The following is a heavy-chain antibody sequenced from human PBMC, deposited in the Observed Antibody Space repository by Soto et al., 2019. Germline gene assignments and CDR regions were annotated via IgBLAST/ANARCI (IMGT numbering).Heavy chain of an antibody. D-gene: IGHD3-22*01. CDR1: GFTFSSAW. V-gene: IGHV3-15*07. Sequence: EVQLVESGGVLVKPGGSLRLSCAASGFTFSSAWMNWVRQAPGKGLEWVGRIKSKADGGTTDYDYAAPVKGRFTISRDDSKNTLYLQMNSLKTEDTAVYYCTTDGASSGPFRVDYFDYWGQGTLVTVSS. CDR2: IKSKADGGTT. J-gene: IGHJ4*02. CDR3: TTDGASSGPFRVDYFDY.